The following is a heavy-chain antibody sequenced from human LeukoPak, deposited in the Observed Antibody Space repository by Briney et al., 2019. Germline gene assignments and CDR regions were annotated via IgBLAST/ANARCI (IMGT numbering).Heavy chain of an antibody. V-gene: IGHV3-48*04. J-gene: IGHJ4*02. D-gene: IGHD3-10*01. CDR1: GFTFSSYS. CDR2: ISSSSSTI. CDR3: ARDLVTMVRGVYDY. Sequence: GGSLRLSCAASGFTFSSYSMNWVRQAPGKGLEWVSYISSSSSTIYYADSVKGRFTISRDNAKNSLYLQMNSLRAEGTAVYYCARDLVTMVRGVYDYWGQGTLVTVSS.